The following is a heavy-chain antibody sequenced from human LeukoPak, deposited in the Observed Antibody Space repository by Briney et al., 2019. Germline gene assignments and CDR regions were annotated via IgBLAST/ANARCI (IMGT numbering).Heavy chain of an antibody. CDR2: ISAYNGNT. CDR3: ARGSPYSSSRYGDY. V-gene: IGHV1-18*01. D-gene: IGHD6-13*01. J-gene: IGHJ4*02. Sequence: GASVKVSCKASGYTSTKYGVSWVRQAPGQGLEWVGWISAYNGNTKYAQKLQGRVTMTTDTSTTTAYMEVRSLRSDDTAVYYCARGSPYSSSRYGDYWGQGTLVTVSS. CDR1: GYTSTKYG.